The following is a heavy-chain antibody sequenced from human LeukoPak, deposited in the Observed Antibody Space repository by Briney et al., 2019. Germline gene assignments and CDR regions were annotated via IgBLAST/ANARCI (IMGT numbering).Heavy chain of an antibody. Sequence: GESLKISCKGSGYSFTSYWIGWVRQMPGKGLEWMGIIYPGDSDPRYSPSFQGQVTISADKSISTAYLQWSSLKASDTAMYYCARLDCTNGVCYLYDAFDIWGQGTMVTVSS. CDR3: ARLDCTNGVCYLYDAFDI. CDR1: GYSFTSYW. J-gene: IGHJ3*02. CDR2: IYPGDSDP. V-gene: IGHV5-51*01. D-gene: IGHD2-8*01.